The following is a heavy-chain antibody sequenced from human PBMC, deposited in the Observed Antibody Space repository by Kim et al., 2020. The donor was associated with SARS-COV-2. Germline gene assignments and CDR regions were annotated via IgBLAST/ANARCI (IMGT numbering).Heavy chain of an antibody. Sequence: GGSLRLSCAASGFTFSTYDMHWVRQAPGKGLEWVALISYDGRNIYYADSVKGRFTVSRDNSKNTLYLQVNSLRAEDTAVYYCARRKTGTITGHFDYWGQGTLVTVSS. D-gene: IGHD1-1*01. CDR2: ISYDGRNI. CDR3: ARRKTGTITGHFDY. CDR1: GFTFSTYD. J-gene: IGHJ4*02. V-gene: IGHV3-30*04.